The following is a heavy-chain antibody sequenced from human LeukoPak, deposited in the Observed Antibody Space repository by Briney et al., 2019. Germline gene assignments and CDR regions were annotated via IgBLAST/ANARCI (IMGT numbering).Heavy chain of an antibody. V-gene: IGHV3-48*04. D-gene: IGHD5-12*01. CDR1: GFTFRDYS. J-gene: IGHJ4*02. Sequence: GGSLRLLCAASGFTFRDYSMNWVRQAPGKGRECITYVGNSSVNTKYADPVNGRFTSSGDSTKNSVVLQMNNRRVEDTPGYYCARDHRYAFDTWGQGTLVTVSS. CDR3: ARDHRYAFDT. CDR2: VGNSSVNT.